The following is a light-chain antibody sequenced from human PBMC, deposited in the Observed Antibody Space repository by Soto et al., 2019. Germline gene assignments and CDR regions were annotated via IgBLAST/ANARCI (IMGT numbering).Light chain of an antibody. J-gene: IGKJ1*01. CDR3: QQYKVWPT. CDR1: QSDGIN. Sequence: EMVMTQSPATLSVSPGERATLSCRASQSDGINLAWHQQQPGQAPRILIYGASTRATGIPARFSGSGSGTEFTLTISRLQSEEFAVHFCQQYKVWPTIGQGTKVEIK. CDR2: GAS. V-gene: IGKV3-15*01.